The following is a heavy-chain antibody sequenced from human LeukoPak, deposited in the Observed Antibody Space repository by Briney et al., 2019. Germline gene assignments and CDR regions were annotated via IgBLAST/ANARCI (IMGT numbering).Heavy chain of an antibody. Sequence: GGSLRLSCAASGFTFSSYGMHRVRQAPGMGLEWVAFIRYDGSNKYYADSVKGRFTISRDNSKNTLYLQMNSLRAEDTAVYYCAKDLGAWIAVAGTWFDPWGQGTLVTVSS. CDR2: IRYDGSNK. J-gene: IGHJ5*02. CDR3: AKDLGAWIAVAGTWFDP. V-gene: IGHV3-30*02. CDR1: GFTFSSYG. D-gene: IGHD6-19*01.